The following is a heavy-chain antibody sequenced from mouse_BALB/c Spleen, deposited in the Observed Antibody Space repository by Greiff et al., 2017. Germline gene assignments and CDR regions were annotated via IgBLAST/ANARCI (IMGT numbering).Heavy chain of an antibody. V-gene: IGHV5-17*02. Sequence: EVKLVESGGGLVQPGGSRKLSCAASGFTFSSFGMHWVRQAPEKGLEWVAYISSGSSTIYYADTVKGRFTISRDNPKNTLFLQMTSLRSEDTAMYYCARSGVVDYWGQGTTLTVSS. CDR1: GFTFSSFG. D-gene: IGHD1-1*01. J-gene: IGHJ2*01. CDR3: ARSGVVDY. CDR2: ISSGSSTI.